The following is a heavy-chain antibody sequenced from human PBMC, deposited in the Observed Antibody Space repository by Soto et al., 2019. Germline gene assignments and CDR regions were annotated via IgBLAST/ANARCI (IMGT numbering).Heavy chain of an antibody. J-gene: IGHJ4*02. CDR2: IYYSGST. Sequence: PSETLSLTCTFSGGSIIDFYWSWIRQPPGKGLEWIGYIYYSGSTNYNPSLKSRVTISVDTSKNQFSLNLRSMSPADTAVYYCARVGGLAARTFDYWGPGTLVTVSS. D-gene: IGHD6-6*01. CDR1: GGSIIDFY. V-gene: IGHV4-59*01. CDR3: ARVGGLAARTFDY.